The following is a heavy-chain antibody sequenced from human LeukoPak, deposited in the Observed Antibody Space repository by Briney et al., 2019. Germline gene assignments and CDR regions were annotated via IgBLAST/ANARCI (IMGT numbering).Heavy chain of an antibody. J-gene: IGHJ5*02. CDR1: GFTFSSYA. CDR3: ARGPSIVWFGGNWFDP. D-gene: IGHD3-10*01. Sequence: PGGSLRLSCAASGFTFSSYAMSWVRQAPGKGLEWVSSINNSGGSTYYADSVKGRFAISRDNAKNSLYLQMNSLRAEDTAVYYCARGPSIVWFGGNWFDPWGQGTLVTVSS. CDR2: INNSGGST. V-gene: IGHV3-23*01.